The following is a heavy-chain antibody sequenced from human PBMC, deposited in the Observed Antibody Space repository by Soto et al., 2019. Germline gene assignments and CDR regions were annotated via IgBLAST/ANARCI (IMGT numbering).Heavy chain of an antibody. CDR1: GGSFSGYY. J-gene: IGHJ4*02. CDR3: ARNIFTGVDY. V-gene: IGHV4-34*01. CDR2: INHSGST. D-gene: IGHD3-9*01. Sequence: QVQLQQWGAGLLKPSETLSLTCAVYGGSFSGYYWSWIRQPPGKGLEWIGEINHSGSTNSNPSLKSRVTISVDTSKNQFSLKLSSVTAADTAVYYCARNIFTGVDYWGQGTLVAVSS.